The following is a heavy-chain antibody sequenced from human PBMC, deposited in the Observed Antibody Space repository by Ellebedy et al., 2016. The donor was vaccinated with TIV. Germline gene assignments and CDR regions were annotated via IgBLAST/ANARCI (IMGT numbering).Heavy chain of an antibody. V-gene: IGHV3-21*01. J-gene: IGHJ6*04. CDR2: ISSSSSYI. CDR3: ARGDV. CDR1: GFTFSSYS. Sequence: GESLKISCAASGFTFSSYSMNWVRQAPGKGLEWVSSISSSSSYIYYADSVKGRFTISRDNAKNSLHLQMNSLRADDTAVYYCARGDVWGKGTTVTVSS.